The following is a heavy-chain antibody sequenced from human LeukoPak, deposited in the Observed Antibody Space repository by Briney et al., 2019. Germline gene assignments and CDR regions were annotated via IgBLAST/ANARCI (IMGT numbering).Heavy chain of an antibody. D-gene: IGHD3-22*01. J-gene: IGHJ3*02. CDR3: ATKVVTDAFDI. Sequence: SGGSLRLSCEASGFSFPYGMSWVRQAPGKGLEWVSGISGGVGTTYYVDSVKGRFTISRDNSKNTLFLQMNSLRAEDTAVYYCATKVVTDAFDIWGQGTMVTVSS. CDR2: ISGGVGTT. CDR1: GFSFPYG. V-gene: IGHV3-23*01.